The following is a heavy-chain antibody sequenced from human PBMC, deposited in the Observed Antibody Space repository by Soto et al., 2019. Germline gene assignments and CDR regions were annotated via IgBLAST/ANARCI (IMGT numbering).Heavy chain of an antibody. CDR2: IGGIDDP. V-gene: IGHV3-13*05. CDR3: AKGPPRVRERTYYYRMDV. J-gene: IGHJ6*02. D-gene: IGHD3-10*01. Sequence: EVQLVESGGGLAQPGGSLRLSCAASGFTIRNYDMHWVRQTTGKGLEWVSGIGGIDDPYYADSVKGRFTISREIAKNSLCLQMDGLRAGDSAVYYLAKGPPRVRERTYYYRMDVWGQGTTVTVSS. CDR1: GFTIRNYD.